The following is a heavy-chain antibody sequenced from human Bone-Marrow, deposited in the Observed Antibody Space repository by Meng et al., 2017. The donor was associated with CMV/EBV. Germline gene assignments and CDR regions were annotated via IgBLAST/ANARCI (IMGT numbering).Heavy chain of an antibody. J-gene: IGHJ4*02. V-gene: IGHV3-66*02. D-gene: IGHD7-27*01. CDR1: GFTVSSNY. CDR3: ARVLSPNWEVFDY. Sequence: GGSLRLSCAASGFTVSSNYMSWVRQAPGKGLEWVSVIYSGGSTYYADSVKGRFTISRDNSKNTLYLQMNSPRAEDTAVYYCARVLSPNWEVFDYWGQGTLVTVAS. CDR2: IYSGGST.